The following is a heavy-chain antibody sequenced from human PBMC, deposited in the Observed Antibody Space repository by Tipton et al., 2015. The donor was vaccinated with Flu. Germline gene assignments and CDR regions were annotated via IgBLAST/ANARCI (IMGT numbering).Heavy chain of an antibody. CDR3: AKDVGDWGLVYGMDV. V-gene: IGHV3-30*18. CDR2: ILYDGNTK. CDR1: GFTFSSSG. J-gene: IGHJ6*02. Sequence: SLRLSCVASGFTFSSSGMYWVRQAPGKGPEWVAVILYDGNTKYYADFVKGRFTISRDNSKNTLYLQIDSLRAEDTAVYYCAKDVGDWGLVYGMDVWGQGTLVTVSS. D-gene: IGHD7-27*01.